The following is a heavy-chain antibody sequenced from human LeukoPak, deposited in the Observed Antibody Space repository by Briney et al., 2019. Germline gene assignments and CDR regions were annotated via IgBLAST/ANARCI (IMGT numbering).Heavy chain of an antibody. CDR3: ARGFGY. Sequence: PGGSLRLSCAASGFRFSGYEVNWVHQAPGKGLEWVSHITSGSTIHYADSVKGRFTISRDNANNSLYLQMNSLRAEDTAVYYCARGFGYWGQGTLVTVSS. J-gene: IGHJ4*02. CDR2: ITSGSTI. V-gene: IGHV3-48*03. CDR1: GFRFSGYE.